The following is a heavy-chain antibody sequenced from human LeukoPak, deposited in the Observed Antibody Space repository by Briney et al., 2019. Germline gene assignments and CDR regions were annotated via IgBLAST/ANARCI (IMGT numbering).Heavy chain of an antibody. Sequence: GGSLRLSCAASGFTFNNYAMSWVRQAPGKGLEWVSAISDNGGDTKYADSVKGRFTISRDNSKNTLYLQMNSLRVEDTAIYYCGKDWKLDYWGQGTLVAVSS. J-gene: IGHJ4*02. CDR3: GKDWKLDY. CDR2: ISDNGGDT. V-gene: IGHV3-23*01. CDR1: GFTFNNYA. D-gene: IGHD1-1*01.